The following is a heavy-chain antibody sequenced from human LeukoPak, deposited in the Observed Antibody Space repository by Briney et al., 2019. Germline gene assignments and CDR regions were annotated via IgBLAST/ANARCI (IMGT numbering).Heavy chain of an antibody. CDR3: ARQDYYDRED. J-gene: IGHJ4*02. CDR2: IYYSGST. CDR1: GYSISSGYF. V-gene: IGHV4-38-2*01. Sequence: TSETLSLTCAVSGYSISSGYFWGWIRQPPGKGLEWIGSIYYSGSTYYNPSLKSRVTISVDTSKNQFSLKLSSVTATDTTVYYCARQDYYDREDWGQGTLVTVSS. D-gene: IGHD3-22*01.